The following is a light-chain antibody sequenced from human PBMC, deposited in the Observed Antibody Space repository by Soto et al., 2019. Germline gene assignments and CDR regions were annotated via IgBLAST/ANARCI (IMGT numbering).Light chain of an antibody. J-gene: IGKJ1*01. V-gene: IGKV3-11*01. Sequence: EIVLTQSPATQSLSPGERVSLSCRASQSVNTYFAWYQQKPGQAPRLLIYDASSRATGIPARFSGSGSGTDFTLTISSLEPEDFAIYYCQQRSSWPLTFGHGTRVEI. CDR1: QSVNTY. CDR3: QQRSSWPLT. CDR2: DAS.